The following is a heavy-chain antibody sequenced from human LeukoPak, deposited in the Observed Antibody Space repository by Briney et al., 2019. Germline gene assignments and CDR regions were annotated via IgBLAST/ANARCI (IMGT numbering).Heavy chain of an antibody. Sequence: GGSLRLSCAASGFTFSSYAMSWVRQAPGKGLEWVSAISGSGGSTYYADSVKGRFTISRDNSKNTLYLQMNSLRAEDTVVYYCASPTDYGSGSYSDYWGQGTLVTVSS. J-gene: IGHJ4*02. V-gene: IGHV3-23*01. CDR3: ASPTDYGSGSYSDY. D-gene: IGHD3-10*01. CDR1: GFTFSSYA. CDR2: ISGSGGST.